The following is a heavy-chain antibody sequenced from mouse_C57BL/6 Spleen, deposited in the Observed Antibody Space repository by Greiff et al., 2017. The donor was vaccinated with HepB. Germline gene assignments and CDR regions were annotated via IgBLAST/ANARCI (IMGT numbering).Heavy chain of an antibody. Sequence: VQLQQSGPELVKPGASVKISCKASGYAFSSSWMNWVKQRPGKGLEWIGRIYPGDGDTNYNGKFKGKATLTADKSSSTAYMQLSSLTSEDSAVYFCARTEILDYWGQGTTLTVSS. CDR1: GYAFSSSW. J-gene: IGHJ2*01. CDR3: ARTEILDY. CDR2: IYPGDGDT. V-gene: IGHV1-82*01.